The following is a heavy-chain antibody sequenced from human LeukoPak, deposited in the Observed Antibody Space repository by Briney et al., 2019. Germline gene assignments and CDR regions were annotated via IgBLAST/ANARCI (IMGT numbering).Heavy chain of an antibody. CDR2: IYYSGST. CDR1: GGSISSYY. Sequence: SETLSLTCTVSGGSISSYYWSWIRQPPGEGLEWIGYIYYSGSTNYNPSLKSRVTISVDTSKNQFSLKLTSVTAADTAVYYCARVTSGWYYFDYWGQGTLVTVSS. J-gene: IGHJ4*02. CDR3: ARVTSGWYYFDY. V-gene: IGHV4-59*01. D-gene: IGHD6-19*01.